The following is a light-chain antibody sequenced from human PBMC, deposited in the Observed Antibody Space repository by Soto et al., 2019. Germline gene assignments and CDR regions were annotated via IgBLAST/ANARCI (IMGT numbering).Light chain of an antibody. Sequence: EIVWTQAPGTLSLSPGGRATLSRRAIQAVSTNYLAWYQQKPGQAPRLLIYGASSRATGIPDRFSGSGSGTDFTLTISRLEPEDFAVYYCQQRSNWPPITFGQGTRLEIK. CDR3: QQRSNWPPIT. CDR2: GAS. CDR1: QAVSTNY. J-gene: IGKJ5*01. V-gene: IGKV3D-20*02.